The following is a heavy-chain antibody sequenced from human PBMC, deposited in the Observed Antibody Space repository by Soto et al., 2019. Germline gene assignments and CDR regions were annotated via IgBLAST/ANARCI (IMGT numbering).Heavy chain of an antibody. CDR3: AKIIGGYDSGPRYYYGMDV. CDR2: ISYDGSNK. D-gene: IGHD5-12*01. CDR1: GFTFSSYG. V-gene: IGHV3-30*18. J-gene: IGHJ6*02. Sequence: GGSLRLSCAASGFTFSSYGMHWVRQAPGKGLEWVAVISYDGSNKYYADSVKGRFTISRDNSKNTLYLQMNSLRAEDTAVYYCAKIIGGYDSGPRYYYGMDVWGQGTTVTVSS.